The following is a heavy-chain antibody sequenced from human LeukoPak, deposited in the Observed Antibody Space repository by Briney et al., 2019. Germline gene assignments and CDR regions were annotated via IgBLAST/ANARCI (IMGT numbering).Heavy chain of an antibody. Sequence: GESLKISCKGSGYSFTSYWIGWVRQMPGKGLEWMGIIYPGDSDTRYSPSFQGQVTISADKSISTAYLQWSSLKASDTAMYYCARQEGYSYAANYYYGMDVWGQGTTVTVSS. D-gene: IGHD5-18*01. CDR3: ARQEGYSYAANYYYGMDV. V-gene: IGHV5-51*01. CDR2: IYPGDSDT. J-gene: IGHJ6*02. CDR1: GYSFTSYW.